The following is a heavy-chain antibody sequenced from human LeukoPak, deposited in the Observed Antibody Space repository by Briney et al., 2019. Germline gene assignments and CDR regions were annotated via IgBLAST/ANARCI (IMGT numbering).Heavy chain of an antibody. CDR1: GGSISSYY. D-gene: IGHD4-17*01. Sequence: PSETLSLTCTVSGGSISSYYWSWLRQPPGKGLEWIGYIYYSGSTNYNPSLKSRVTISVDTSKNQFSLKLSSVTAADTAVYYCASSVGTTVTTFGYWGQGTLVTVSS. CDR3: ASSVGTTVTTFGY. CDR2: IYYSGST. V-gene: IGHV4-59*01. J-gene: IGHJ4*02.